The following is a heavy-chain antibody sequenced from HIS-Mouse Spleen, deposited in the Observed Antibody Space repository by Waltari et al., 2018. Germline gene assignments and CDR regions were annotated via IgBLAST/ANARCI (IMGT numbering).Heavy chain of an antibody. Sequence: QVQLVESGGGVVQPGRSLRLSCAASGFTFRSYGMHWVRRAPGKGLEWVAVISYDGSNKYYADSVKGRFTISRDNSKNTLYLQMNSLRAEDTAVYYCAKASSGWLDYWGQGTLVTVSS. D-gene: IGHD6-19*01. CDR2: ISYDGSNK. CDR1: GFTFRSYG. J-gene: IGHJ4*02. V-gene: IGHV3-30*18. CDR3: AKASSGWLDY.